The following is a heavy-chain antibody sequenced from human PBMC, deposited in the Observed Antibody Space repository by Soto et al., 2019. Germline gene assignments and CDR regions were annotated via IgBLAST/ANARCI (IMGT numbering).Heavy chain of an antibody. D-gene: IGHD2-15*01. V-gene: IGHV3-23*01. CDR1: GFTFSSYA. CDR3: AKVDIVVVVAATPHGMDV. CDR2: ISGSGGST. J-gene: IGHJ6*02. Sequence: GGSLRLSCAASGFTFSSYAMSWVRQAPGKGLEWVSAISGSGGSTYYAESVKGRFTISRDNSKNTLYLQMNSLRAEDTAVYYCAKVDIVVVVAATPHGMDVWGQGTTVTVSS.